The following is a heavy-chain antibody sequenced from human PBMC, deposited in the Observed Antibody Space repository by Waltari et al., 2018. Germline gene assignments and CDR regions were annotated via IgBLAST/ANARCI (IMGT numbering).Heavy chain of an antibody. Sequence: QVQLVKSGAEVKKPGSLVKVSCKASGGTFSSYAISWVRQAPGQGLEWMGGIIPIFGTANYAQKFQGRVTITTDESTSTAYMELSSLRSEDTAVYYCAVAGPTHEPAAYFQHWGQGTLVTVSS. V-gene: IGHV1-69*05. CDR1: GGTFSSYA. CDR3: AVAGPTHEPAAYFQH. D-gene: IGHD6-25*01. CDR2: IIPIFGTA. J-gene: IGHJ1*01.